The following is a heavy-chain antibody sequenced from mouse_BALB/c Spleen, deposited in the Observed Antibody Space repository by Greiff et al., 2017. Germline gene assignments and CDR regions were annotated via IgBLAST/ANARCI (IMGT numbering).Heavy chain of an antibody. CDR2: IDPANGNT. CDR1: GFNIKDTY. Sequence: EVQLQQSGAELVKPGASVKLSCTASGFNIKDTYMHWVKQRPEQGLEWIGRIDPANGNTKYDPKFQGKATITADTSSNTAYLQLSSLTSEDTAVYYCARERWGVSMDYWGQGTSVTVSS. CDR3: ARERWGVSMDY. V-gene: IGHV14-3*02. J-gene: IGHJ4*01. D-gene: IGHD2-3*01.